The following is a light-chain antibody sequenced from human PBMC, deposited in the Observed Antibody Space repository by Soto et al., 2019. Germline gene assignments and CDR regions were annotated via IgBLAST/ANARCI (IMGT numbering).Light chain of an antibody. Sequence: QSVLTQPPSASGSPGQSVTISCTGTSSDVGGYSSVSWYQQHPGKAPKLMIYDVNNRPSGVPDRFSGSKSGNTASLTASGLQAEDEADYYCSSYAGSNNLYVFGSGTKLTVL. CDR3: SSYAGSNNLYV. J-gene: IGLJ1*01. CDR1: SSDVGGYSS. V-gene: IGLV2-8*01. CDR2: DVN.